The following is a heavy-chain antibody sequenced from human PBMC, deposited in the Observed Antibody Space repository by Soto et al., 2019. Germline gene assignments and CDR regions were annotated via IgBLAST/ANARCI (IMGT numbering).Heavy chain of an antibody. V-gene: IGHV4-30-4*01. CDR1: GGSISSGDYY. D-gene: IGHD3-22*01. CDR3: ARVDYYDSSGYRPLGYYFDY. J-gene: IGHJ4*02. CDR2: IYYSGST. Sequence: PSETLSLTCTVSGGSISSGDYYWSWIRQPPGKGLEWIGYIYYSGSTYYNPSLKSRVTISVDTSKNQFSLKLSSVTAADTAVYYCARVDYYDSSGYRPLGYYFDYWGQGTLVTVSS.